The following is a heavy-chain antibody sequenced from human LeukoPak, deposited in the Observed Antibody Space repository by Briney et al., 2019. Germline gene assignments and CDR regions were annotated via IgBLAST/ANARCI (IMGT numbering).Heavy chain of an antibody. J-gene: IGHJ4*02. CDR1: GYSFTSYW. CDR3: ARTYCSSTTCYNRIDY. D-gene: IGHD2-2*02. Sequence: GESLQISCKGSGYSFTSYWIGWGRQMPGKGLEWMGIIYPGDSDTRYSPSFQGQVTISADKSISTAYLQWSSLKASDTAMYYCARTYCSSTTCYNRIDYWGQGTLVTVSS. V-gene: IGHV5-51*01. CDR2: IYPGDSDT.